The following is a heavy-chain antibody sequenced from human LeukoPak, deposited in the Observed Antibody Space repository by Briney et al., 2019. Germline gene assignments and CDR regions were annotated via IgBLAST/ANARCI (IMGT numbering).Heavy chain of an antibody. J-gene: IGHJ4*02. Sequence: GASVKVSCKASGYTFTSYAMNWVRQAPGQGLEWMGWINTNTGNPTYAQGFTGRFVFSLDTSVSTAYLQISSLKAEDAAVYHCAREEDYYDSSGYLVYWGQGTLVTVSS. D-gene: IGHD3-22*01. V-gene: IGHV7-4-1*02. CDR1: GYTFTSYA. CDR2: INTNTGNP. CDR3: AREEDYYDSSGYLVY.